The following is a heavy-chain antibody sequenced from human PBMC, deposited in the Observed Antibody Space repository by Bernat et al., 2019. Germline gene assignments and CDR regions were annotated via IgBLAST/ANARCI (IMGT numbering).Heavy chain of an antibody. CDR3: ARTLTRLSNDAFHI. J-gene: IGHJ3*02. Sequence: QVQLVESGGGLVKPGGSLRLSCAASGFTFSDYYMSWIRQAPGKGMAWVSYISDSSSYIKYADSVKGRFTISRDNAKNLLYLQMNSLRAADTAVYYCARTLTRLSNDAFHIWVQGTVVTVSS. V-gene: IGHV3-11*06. D-gene: IGHD3-16*02. CDR1: GFTFSDYY. CDR2: ISDSSSYI.